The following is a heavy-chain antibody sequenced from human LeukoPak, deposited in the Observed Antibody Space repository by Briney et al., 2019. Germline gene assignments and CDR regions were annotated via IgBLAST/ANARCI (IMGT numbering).Heavy chain of an antibody. V-gene: IGHV4-59*08. CDR1: GGSIINYY. D-gene: IGHD2-2*01. CDR3: ARHADAFASHYYMDV. J-gene: IGHJ6*03. Sequence: PSETLSLTCTVSGGSIINYYRTWIRQPPGKGLEWMGFIYYTGTTNYSPSLRSRVTISVDTSKNQVSLKLDSVTAADTAVYYCARHADAFASHYYMDVWGKGTTVTVSS. CDR2: IYYTGTT.